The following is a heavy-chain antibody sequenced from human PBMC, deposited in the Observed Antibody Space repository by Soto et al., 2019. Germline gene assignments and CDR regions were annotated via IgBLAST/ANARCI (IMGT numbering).Heavy chain of an antibody. V-gene: IGHV3-43*01. Sequence: GGSLRLSCAASGFTFDDYTMHWVRQAPGKGLEWVSLISWDGGSTYYADSVKGRFTISRDNSKNSLYLQMNSLRTEDTALYYCAKDISGGSWYYFDYWGQGTLVTVSS. D-gene: IGHD6-13*01. CDR1: GFTFDDYT. J-gene: IGHJ4*02. CDR2: ISWDGGST. CDR3: AKDISGGSWYYFDY.